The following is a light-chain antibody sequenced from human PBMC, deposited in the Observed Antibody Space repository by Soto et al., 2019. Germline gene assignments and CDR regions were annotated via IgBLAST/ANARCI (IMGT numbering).Light chain of an antibody. CDR3: PQYGSSFPT. CDR1: QSVGSNY. V-gene: IGKV3-20*01. CDR2: GAS. J-gene: IGKJ1*01. Sequence: EIVWTQFEGTLSLSPGERATLSCRASQSVGSNYLAWYQQRPGQPPNLLIFGASHRAPDIPDGFSGSGSGTAFTLTISRLGPEDFAVYYCPQYGSSFPTFGQGTKVEIK.